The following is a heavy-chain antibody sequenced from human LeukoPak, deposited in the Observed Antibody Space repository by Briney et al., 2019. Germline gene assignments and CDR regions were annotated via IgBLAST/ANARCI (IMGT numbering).Heavy chain of an antibody. D-gene: IGHD2-2*01. V-gene: IGHV5-51*01. CDR2: IYPDDSDT. CDR1: GSRFTNYW. J-gene: IGHJ5*02. CDR3: ARGGFCTGTSCYLAWFDP. Sequence: GESLKISCKGSGSRFTNYWIGWVRQMPGKGLELMGIIYPDDSDTRYSPSFQGQVTISADKSISTAYLRWSSLKASDTATYYCARGGFCTGTSCYLAWFDPWGQGTLVTVSS.